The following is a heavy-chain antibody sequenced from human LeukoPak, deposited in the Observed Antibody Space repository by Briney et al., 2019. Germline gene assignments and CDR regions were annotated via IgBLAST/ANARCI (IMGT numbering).Heavy chain of an antibody. CDR2: ISSSSSHI. CDR3: ARGSSDY. D-gene: IGHD6-19*01. CDR1: GFTFSSYS. J-gene: IGHJ4*02. Sequence: GGSLRLSCAASGFTFSSYSMNWVRQAPGKGLEWVSSISSSSSHIYYADSVKGRFTISRDNAKNSLYLHMNSLRAEDTAVYYCARGSSDYWGQGTLVTVSS. V-gene: IGHV3-21*01.